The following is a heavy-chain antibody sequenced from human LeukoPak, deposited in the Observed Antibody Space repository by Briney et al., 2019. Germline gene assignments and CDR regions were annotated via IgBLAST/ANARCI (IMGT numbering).Heavy chain of an antibody. CDR1: GYSISSGYY. CDR3: ARHDHIVVAPAAPGFDY. Sequence: SETLSLTCAVSGYSISSGYYWGWIRPPPGKGLEWIGSIYHSGSTYYNPSLKSRVTISVDTSKNQFSLKLSSVTAADTAVYYCARHDHIVVAPAAPGFDYWGQGTLVTVSS. V-gene: IGHV4-38-2*01. J-gene: IGHJ4*02. D-gene: IGHD2-2*01. CDR2: IYHSGST.